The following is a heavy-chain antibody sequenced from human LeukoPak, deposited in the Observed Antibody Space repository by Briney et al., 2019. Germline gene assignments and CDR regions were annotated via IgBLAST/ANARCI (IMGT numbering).Heavy chain of an antibody. V-gene: IGHV1-2*02. J-gene: IGHJ4*02. D-gene: IGHD3-9*01. CDR3: ARAPDPLYPLLRYFDFGEAIFDY. CDR1: GYTFTGYY. CDR2: INPNSGGT. Sequence: GASVKVSCKASGYTFTGYYMHWVRQAPGQGLEWMGWINPNSGGTNYAQKFQGRVTMTRDTSISTAYMELSRLRSDDTAVYYCARAPDPLYPLLRYFDFGEAIFDYWGQGTLVTVSS.